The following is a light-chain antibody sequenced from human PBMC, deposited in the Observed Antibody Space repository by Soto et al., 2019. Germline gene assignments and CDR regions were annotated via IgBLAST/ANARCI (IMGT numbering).Light chain of an antibody. V-gene: IGKV3-20*01. CDR1: QSVSSDS. CDR2: DAS. J-gene: IGKJ1*01. CDR3: QQYGSAPRT. Sequence: EIVLTQSPGTLSLSPGERAILSCRASQSVSSDSLAWYRQKPGQAPRLLVYDASSRATGSPDRFSGSGSGTAFAFTIGRLEPEDFAVYCCQQYGSAPRTFGQGTKVEIK.